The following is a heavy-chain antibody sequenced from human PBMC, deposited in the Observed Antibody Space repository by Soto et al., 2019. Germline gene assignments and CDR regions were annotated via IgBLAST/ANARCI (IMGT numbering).Heavy chain of an antibody. J-gene: IGHJ4*02. Sequence: PGGSLRLSCAASGFTFSGSAMHWVRQASGKGLEWVGRIRSKANSYATACAASVKGRFTISRDDSKNTAYLQMNSLKTEDTAVYYCTRLGYSSSSGDYWGQGTLVTVSS. V-gene: IGHV3-73*01. CDR2: IRSKANSYAT. CDR1: GFTFSGSA. CDR3: TRLGYSSSSGDY. D-gene: IGHD6-6*01.